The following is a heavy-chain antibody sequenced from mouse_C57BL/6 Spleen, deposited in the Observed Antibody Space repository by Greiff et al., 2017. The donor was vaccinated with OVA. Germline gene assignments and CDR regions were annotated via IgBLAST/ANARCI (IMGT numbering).Heavy chain of an antibody. J-gene: IGHJ2*01. CDR3: ARRPPRPDYGGSDY. V-gene: IGHV1-54*01. D-gene: IGHD1-1*01. CDR1: GYAFTNYL. Sequence: VQLQQSGAELVRPGTSVKVSCKASGYAFTNYLIEWVKQRPGQGLEWIGVINPGSGGTNYNEKFKGKATLTADKSSSTAFMQLSSLTAEDSAVYFCARRPPRPDYGGSDYWGQGTTLTVSS. CDR2: INPGSGGT.